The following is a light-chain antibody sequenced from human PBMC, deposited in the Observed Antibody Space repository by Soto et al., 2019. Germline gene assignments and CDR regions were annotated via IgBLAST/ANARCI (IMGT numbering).Light chain of an antibody. J-gene: IGLJ3*02. Sequence: QSVLTQPRSVSGSPGQSVTISCTGTNSDVGGYNFVSWYQQLPGKAPKLMISAVSQQPPGVPDRFSGSKSGNTASLTISGLQADDEADYFCCSYTASDIWVFGGGTKVTVL. V-gene: IGLV2-11*01. CDR1: NSDVGGYNF. CDR2: AVS. CDR3: CSYTASDIWV.